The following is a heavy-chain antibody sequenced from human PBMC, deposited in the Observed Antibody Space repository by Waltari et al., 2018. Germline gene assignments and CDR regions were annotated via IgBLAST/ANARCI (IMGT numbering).Heavy chain of an antibody. CDR2: IKQDGSEG. V-gene: IGHV3-7*01. J-gene: IGHJ5*02. CDR1: GFTFSNYW. Sequence: EVQLVESGGGLVQPGGSLRISCAASGFTFSNYWMDWVRQAPGKGLEWVANIKQDGSEGHYVDSVNGLFTISRDNAQNLLYLQINSLRDEDTAVYYCSVSLNHWGQGTLVTVSS. CDR3: SVSLNH.